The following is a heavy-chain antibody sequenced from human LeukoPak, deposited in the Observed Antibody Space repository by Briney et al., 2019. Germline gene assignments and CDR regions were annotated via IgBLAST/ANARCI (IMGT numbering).Heavy chain of an antibody. J-gene: IGHJ6*04. V-gene: IGHV3-48*03. D-gene: IGHD3-10*02. Sequence: GGSLRLSCAASGFTFSSYEMNWVRQAPGKGLEWVSYISSGGSTIYYADSVKGRFTISRDNAKNSLYLQMNSLRAEDTAVYYCAELGITMIGGVWGKGTTVTISS. CDR2: ISSGGSTI. CDR3: AELGITMIGGV. CDR1: GFTFSSYE.